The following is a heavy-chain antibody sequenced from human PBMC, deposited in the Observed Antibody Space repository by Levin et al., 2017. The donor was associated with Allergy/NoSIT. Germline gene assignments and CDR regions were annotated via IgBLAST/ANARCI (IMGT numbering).Heavy chain of an antibody. Sequence: SQTLSLTCTVSGGSISNYYWSWIRQPPGKGLEWIGYIYSSGSTNYNPSLESRVTISVDTSKNQFSLKLSSVPAADTAVYFCARGSTGSGWYPYMDVWGKGTTVTVSS. D-gene: IGHD6-19*01. CDR3: ARGSTGSGWYPYMDV. CDR1: GGSISNYY. V-gene: IGHV4-59*01. CDR2: IYSSGST. J-gene: IGHJ6*03.